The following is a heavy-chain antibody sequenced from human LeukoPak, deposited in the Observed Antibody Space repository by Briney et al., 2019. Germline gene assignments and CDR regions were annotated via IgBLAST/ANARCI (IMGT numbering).Heavy chain of an antibody. J-gene: IGHJ4*02. Sequence: TGGSLRLSCAASGFTFSSYWMNWVRQAPGKGLEWVANIKQDGSEKYYVDSVKGRFTISRDNAKNSLYLQMNSLRAEDTAVYYCARLGYCSVSSCYKFDYWGQGTLVTVSS. CDR3: ARLGYCSVSSCYKFDY. CDR1: GFTFSSYW. V-gene: IGHV3-7*03. D-gene: IGHD2-15*01. CDR2: IKQDGSEK.